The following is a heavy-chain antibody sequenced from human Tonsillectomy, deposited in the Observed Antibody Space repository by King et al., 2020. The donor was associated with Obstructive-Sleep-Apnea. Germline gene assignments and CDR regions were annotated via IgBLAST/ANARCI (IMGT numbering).Heavy chain of an antibody. D-gene: IGHD2-21*02. CDR3: VKDGYHIVVVTAEYFQH. J-gene: IGHJ1*01. Sequence: VQLVESGGGLVQPGGSLRLSCSASGFTFSSYAMHWVRQAPGKGLEYVSAISSNGGSTYYADSVKGRFTISRDNSKNTLYLQMSSLRAEDTAVYYCVKDGYHIVVVTAEYFQHWGQGTLVTVSS. CDR2: ISSNGGST. CDR1: GFTFSSYA. V-gene: IGHV3-64D*06.